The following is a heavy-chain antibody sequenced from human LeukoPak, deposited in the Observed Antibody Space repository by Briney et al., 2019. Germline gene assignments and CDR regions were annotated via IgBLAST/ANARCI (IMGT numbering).Heavy chain of an antibody. J-gene: IGHJ6*03. Sequence: GASVKVSCKASGGTFSSYAISWVRQAPGQGLEWMGGIIPIFGTANYAQKFQGRVTVTADESTSTAYMELSSLRSEDTAVYYCARASYDFWSGFATPLYYMDVWGKGTTVTVSS. CDR1: GGTFSSYA. V-gene: IGHV1-69*13. CDR3: ARASYDFWSGFATPLYYMDV. D-gene: IGHD3-3*01. CDR2: IIPIFGTA.